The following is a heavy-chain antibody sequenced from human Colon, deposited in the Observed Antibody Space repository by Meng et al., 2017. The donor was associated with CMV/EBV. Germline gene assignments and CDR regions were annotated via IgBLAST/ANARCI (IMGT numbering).Heavy chain of an antibody. V-gene: IGHV3-15*01. J-gene: IGHJ4*02. CDR3: GCGVPAYDY. CDR2: IKSKTDGGAI. Sequence: LLVASGGGSVKPGCSLRLSCSASGFSFPGAWMSWVRQTPGKGLEWVGQIKSKTDGGAIDYAASMRGRFTISRDDSRNMVYLQMNSLIIEDTAMYYCGCGVPAYDYWGQGALVTVSS. D-gene: IGHD2-2*01. CDR1: GFSFPGAW.